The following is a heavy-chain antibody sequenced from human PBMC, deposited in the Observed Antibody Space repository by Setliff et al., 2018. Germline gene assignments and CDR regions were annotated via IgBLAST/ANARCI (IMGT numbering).Heavy chain of an antibody. CDR3: ARGYAARVGFGNWFDP. D-gene: IGHD6-6*01. Sequence: LSLTCVVYGDSFSDYYWSWIRQPPGKGLEWIEEINHRGSTNYSPSLKSRVTISVDTPNNQFSLKLSSVTAADTAVFYYARGYAARVGFGNWFDPWGQGTLVTVSS. J-gene: IGHJ5*02. CDR1: GDSFSDYY. CDR2: INHRGST. V-gene: IGHV4-34*01.